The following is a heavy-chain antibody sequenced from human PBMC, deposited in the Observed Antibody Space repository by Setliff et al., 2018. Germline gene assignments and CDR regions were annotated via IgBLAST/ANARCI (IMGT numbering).Heavy chain of an antibody. Sequence: SVKVSCKASGGTFNTYGISWVRLAPGQGLEWMGRVIPLFGRTNYAQKFQDRVAISADESTSTAYMELRSLRSEDTAIYYCARDTHINYNNPQVGWFDPWGQGTQVTVSS. V-gene: IGHV1-69*13. CDR3: ARDTHINYNNPQVGWFDP. D-gene: IGHD4-4*01. CDR2: VIPLFGRT. J-gene: IGHJ5*02. CDR1: GGTFNTYG.